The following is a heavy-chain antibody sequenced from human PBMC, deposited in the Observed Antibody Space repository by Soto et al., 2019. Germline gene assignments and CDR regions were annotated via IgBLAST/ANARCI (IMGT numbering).Heavy chain of an antibody. CDR3: ARARNNYGLGTIPPPPDY. CDR2: IIPIFGTA. J-gene: IGHJ4*02. Sequence: QVQLVQSGAEVKKPGSSVKVSCKASGGTFSSYAISWVRQAPGQGLEWMGGIIPIFGTANYAQKFQGRVTITADESTSTAYMGLSSLRSEDTAVYYCARARNNYGLGTIPPPPDYWGQGTLVTVSS. D-gene: IGHD3-10*01. CDR1: GGTFSSYA. V-gene: IGHV1-69*01.